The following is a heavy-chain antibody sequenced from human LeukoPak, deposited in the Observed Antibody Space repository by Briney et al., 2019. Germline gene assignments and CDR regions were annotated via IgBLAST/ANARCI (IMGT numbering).Heavy chain of an antibody. D-gene: IGHD1-26*01. Sequence: GASVKVSCKAYGYTFTDYYMHWVRQAPGQGLEWMGWINPNSGGTNYAQKFQGRVTMTRDTSISTAYMELSRLRSDDTAVYYCAREGPIVGATHLVDYWGQGTLVTVSP. J-gene: IGHJ4*02. CDR3: AREGPIVGATHLVDY. V-gene: IGHV1-2*02. CDR2: INPNSGGT. CDR1: GYTFTDYY.